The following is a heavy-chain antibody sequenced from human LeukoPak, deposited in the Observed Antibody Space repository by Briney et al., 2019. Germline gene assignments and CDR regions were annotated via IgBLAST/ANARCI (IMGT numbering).Heavy chain of an antibody. CDR3: ARKGYDFWSGYRQYYFDY. CDR2: ISAYNGNT. V-gene: IGHV1-18*01. D-gene: IGHD3-3*01. Sequence: ASVKVSCKASGYTFTSYGISWVRQAPGQGLEWMGWISAYNGNTNYAQKLQGRVTVTTDTSTSTAYMELRSLRSDDTAVYYCARKGYDFWSGYRQYYFDYWGQGTLVTVSS. J-gene: IGHJ4*02. CDR1: GYTFTSYG.